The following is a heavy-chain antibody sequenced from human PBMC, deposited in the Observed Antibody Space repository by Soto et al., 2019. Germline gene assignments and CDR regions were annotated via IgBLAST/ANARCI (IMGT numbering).Heavy chain of an antibody. CDR1: GFTFSNYA. CDR3: AKDLVEFRTNPARDYYYYGSDA. D-gene: IGHD2-21*01. Sequence: EVQVLESGGGLVQPGGSLRLSCAASGFTFSNYAMTWVRQAPGKGLEWVSTIGGSGGSTYYADSVKGRFTISRVDAKNTLHLQMNSLRAEDTAVYYCAKDLVEFRTNPARDYYYYGSDAWGQGTTVTVSS. CDR2: IGGSGGST. V-gene: IGHV3-23*01. J-gene: IGHJ6*02.